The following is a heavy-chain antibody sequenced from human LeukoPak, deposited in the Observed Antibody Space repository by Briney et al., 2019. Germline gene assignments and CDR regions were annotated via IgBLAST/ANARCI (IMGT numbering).Heavy chain of an antibody. CDR3: ARVPIAVAGPAQKRDLKMGTYFDY. D-gene: IGHD6-19*01. Sequence: GASVKVSCKASGYTFTSYAMHWVRQAPGQRLEWMGWINAGNGNTKYSQKFQGRVTITRDTSARTAYMELSSLRSEDAAVYYCARVPIAVAGPAQKRDLKMGTYFDYWGQGTLVTVSS. V-gene: IGHV1-3*01. CDR2: INAGNGNT. J-gene: IGHJ4*02. CDR1: GYTFTSYA.